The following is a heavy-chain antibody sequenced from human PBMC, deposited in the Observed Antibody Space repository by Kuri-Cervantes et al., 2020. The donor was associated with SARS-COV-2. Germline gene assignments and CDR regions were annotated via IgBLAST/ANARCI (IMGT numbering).Heavy chain of an antibody. V-gene: IGHV1-69*13. CDR1: GGTFINYA. Sequence: SVKVSCKASGGTFINYAFSWVRQAPGQGLEWMGGISPIFGTANYAQTFQGRLTINADESTSTAYMELSSLRSEDTALYYCARGSITGTTGGYYFYEAMDVWGQGTTVTVSS. CDR2: ISPIFGTA. CDR3: ARGSITGTTGGYYFYEAMDV. J-gene: IGHJ6*02. D-gene: IGHD1-7*01.